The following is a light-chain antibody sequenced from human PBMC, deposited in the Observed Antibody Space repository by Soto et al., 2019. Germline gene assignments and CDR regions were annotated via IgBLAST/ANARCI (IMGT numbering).Light chain of an antibody. CDR3: RSYTSSSNLDVV. V-gene: IGLV2-14*01. CDR2: EVS. CDR1: SSDVGAY. Sequence: QSALTQPASVSGSPGQSITISCTGASSDVGAYISWYQQHPGKAPKLIIYEVSNRPSGVSNRFSGSKSGNTASLTISGLQTEDEADYYCRSYTSSSNLDVVFGGGAKLTAL. J-gene: IGLJ2*01.